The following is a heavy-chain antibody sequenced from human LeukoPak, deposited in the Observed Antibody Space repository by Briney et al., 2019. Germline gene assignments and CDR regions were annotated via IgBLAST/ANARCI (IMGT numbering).Heavy chain of an antibody. Sequence: SGPTLVKPTQTLTLTCTFSGFSLSTSGVGVGWIRQPPGKALEWLALIYWNDDKRYSPSPKSRLTITKDTTKNQVVLTMTNMDPVVTATYYCAHRRSYYDFWSGYYGWFDPWGQGTLVTVSS. CDR3: AHRRSYYDFWSGYYGWFDP. V-gene: IGHV2-5*01. CDR1: GFSLSTSGVG. CDR2: IYWNDDK. J-gene: IGHJ5*02. D-gene: IGHD3-3*01.